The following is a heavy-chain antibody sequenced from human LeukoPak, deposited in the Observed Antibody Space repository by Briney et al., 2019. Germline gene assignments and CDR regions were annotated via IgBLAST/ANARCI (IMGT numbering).Heavy chain of an antibody. J-gene: IGHJ6*03. CDR1: GYTFTRYA. CDR2: INTYTGNR. D-gene: IGHD6-6*01. Sequence: ASVKVSCKASGYTFTRYAMNWVRQAPGQGLELMGWINTYTGNRTYSQAFTGRFVFSFDTSVITAYLQISSLKAEDTAVYYCAREYSSSPPADYYYYYMDVWGKGTTVTVSS. V-gene: IGHV7-4-1*02. CDR3: AREYSSSPPADYYYYYMDV.